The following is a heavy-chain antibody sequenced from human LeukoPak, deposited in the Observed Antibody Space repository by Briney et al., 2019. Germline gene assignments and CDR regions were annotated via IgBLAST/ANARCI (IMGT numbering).Heavy chain of an antibody. CDR2: ISYSGSP. CDR1: GDSIRDYH. J-gene: IGHJ4*02. Sequence: SETLSLTCTVSGDSIRDYHCNWIRQSPGKGPEWIGNISYSGSPKYNPSLKSRVTLSVDTSKNQFSLKLTSATAADTAVYYCARVSPDSSAYVDSWGQGTLVTVSS. CDR3: ARVSPDSSAYVDS. D-gene: IGHD3-22*01. V-gene: IGHV4-59*01.